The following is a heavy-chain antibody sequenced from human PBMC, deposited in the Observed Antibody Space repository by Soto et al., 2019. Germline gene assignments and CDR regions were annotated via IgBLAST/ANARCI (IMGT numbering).Heavy chain of an antibody. CDR3: TTDERVTGTTGLFDY. CDR2: IKSKTDGGTT. Sequence: GGSLRLSCAASGFTFSNAWMSWVRQAPGKGLEWVGRIKSKTDGGTTDYAAPVKGRFTISREDSKNTLYLQMNSLQTEDTAVYYGTTDERVTGTTGLFDYWGQGTLVTVSS. J-gene: IGHJ4*02. D-gene: IGHD1-20*01. CDR1: GFTFSNAW. V-gene: IGHV3-15*01.